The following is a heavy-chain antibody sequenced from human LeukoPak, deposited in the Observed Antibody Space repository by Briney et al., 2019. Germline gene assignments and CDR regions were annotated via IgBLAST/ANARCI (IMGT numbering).Heavy chain of an antibody. D-gene: IGHD2-15*01. CDR3: AKDQYCSDSSCNYYYYYYMDV. V-gene: IGHV3-23*01. J-gene: IGHJ6*03. CDR2: IIYSGGAT. CDR1: GFTFSRSA. Sequence: PGGTLRLSCAASGFTFSRSAMTWVRQGPATRLQFVASIIYSGGATYYADSVKGRFTISRDNSKNTLYLQMNSLRAGDTAVYYCAKDQYCSDSSCNYYYYYYMDVWGKGTAVTVSS.